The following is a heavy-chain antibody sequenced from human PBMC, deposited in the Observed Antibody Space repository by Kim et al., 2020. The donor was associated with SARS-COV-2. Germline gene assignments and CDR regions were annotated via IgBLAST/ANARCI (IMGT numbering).Heavy chain of an antibody. D-gene: IGHD2-15*01. CDR2: IVVGSGNT. J-gene: IGHJ6*02. V-gene: IGHV1-58*01. CDR3: AGGEVAAPHNYYYYYGMDV. CDR1: GFTFTSSA. Sequence: SVKVSCKASGFTFTSSAVQWVRQARGQRLEWIGWIVVGSGNTNYAQKFQERVTITRDMSTSTAYMELSSLRSEDTAVYYCAGGEVAAPHNYYYYYGMDVWGQGTTVTVSS.